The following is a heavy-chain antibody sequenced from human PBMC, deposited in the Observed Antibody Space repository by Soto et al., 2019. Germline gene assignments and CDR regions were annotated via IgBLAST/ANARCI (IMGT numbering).Heavy chain of an antibody. CDR1: GGSISSGGYS. CDR2: IYHSGST. J-gene: IGHJ4*02. D-gene: IGHD2-15*01. Sequence: SETLSLTCAVSGGSISSGGYSWSWIRQPPGKGLEWIGYIYHSGSTYYNPSLKSRVTISVDRSKNQFSLRLSSVTAADTAVYYCARGQVVAAQHWGQGTLVTVSS. CDR3: ARGQVVAAQH. V-gene: IGHV4-30-2*01.